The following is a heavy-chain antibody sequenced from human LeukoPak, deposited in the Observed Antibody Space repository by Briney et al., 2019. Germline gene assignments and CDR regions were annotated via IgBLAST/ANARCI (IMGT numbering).Heavy chain of an antibody. V-gene: IGHV4-34*01. CDR2: INHSGST. CDR1: GGSFSSYY. J-gene: IGHJ5*02. CDR3: ARGRPHYDFSSGYVNWFDP. D-gene: IGHD3-3*01. Sequence: PSETLSLTCAVYGGSFSSYYWSWIRQPPGKGLEWIGEINHSGSTNYNPSLKSRVTISVDTSKNQFSLKLSSVTAADTAVYYCARGRPHYDFSSGYVNWFDPWGQGTLVTVSS.